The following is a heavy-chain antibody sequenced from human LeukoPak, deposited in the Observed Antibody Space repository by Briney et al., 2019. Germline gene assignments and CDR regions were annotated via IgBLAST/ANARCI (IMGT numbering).Heavy chain of an antibody. CDR2: IKTDGTTT. V-gene: IGHV3-74*01. CDR1: GFIFSNYW. J-gene: IGHJ4*02. Sequence: PGGSLRLSCAGSGFIFSNYWMHWVRQAPGKGLMWVSRIKTDGTTTYYADSVKGRFTISRDNAKNTLYLQMNSLRAEDTALYHCARTTPKGLAGADLWGQGTLVTVSS. CDR3: ARTTPKGLAGADL. D-gene: IGHD6-13*01.